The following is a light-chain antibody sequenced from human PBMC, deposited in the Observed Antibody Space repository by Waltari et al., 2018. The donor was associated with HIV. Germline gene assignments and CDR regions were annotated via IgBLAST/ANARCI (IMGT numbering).Light chain of an antibody. CDR3: GTWDSSLSAVV. V-gene: IGLV1-51*01. CDR1: RSNIGNNY. CDR2: DND. Sequence: QSVLTQPPSVSAAPGQKVTISCSGSRSNIGNNYVSWYQQLPGTAPKLLIYDNDKRPSGIPARFSGSKSGTSATLGITGLQTGDEADYYCGTWDSSLSAVVFGGGTKLTVL. J-gene: IGLJ2*01.